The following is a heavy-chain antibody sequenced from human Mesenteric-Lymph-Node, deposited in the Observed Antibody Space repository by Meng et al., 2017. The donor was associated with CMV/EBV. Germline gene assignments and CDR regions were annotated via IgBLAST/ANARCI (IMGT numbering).Heavy chain of an antibody. D-gene: IGHD2-2*01. CDR3: ASAISYCSSTGCYVGGYFDN. CDR2: IYHSGST. V-gene: IGHV4-38-2*02. Sequence: SETLSLTCTVSRYSISSGYYWGWIRQPPGKGLEWIGNIYHSGSTYYNPSLKSRVTISLDTSKNQFSLKMSSVTAADTAVYYCASAISYCSSTGCYVGGYFDNWGQGTLVTVSS. J-gene: IGHJ4*02. CDR1: RYSISSGYY.